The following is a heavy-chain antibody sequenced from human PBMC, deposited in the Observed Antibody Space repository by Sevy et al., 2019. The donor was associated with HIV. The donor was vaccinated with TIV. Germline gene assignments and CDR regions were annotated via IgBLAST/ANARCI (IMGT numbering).Heavy chain of an antibody. CDR1: EFTLSSHA. Sequence: GGSLRLSCAASEFTLSSHAVSWVRQAPGKGLEWVSAISGNGEHRHYADSVRGRFTISRDNFKNTLYLQMNSLRAEDTALYYCARDGRGISAFDIWGQGTMVTVSS. CDR3: ARDGRGISAFDI. J-gene: IGHJ3*02. CDR2: ISGNGEHR. V-gene: IGHV3-23*01. D-gene: IGHD3-3*02.